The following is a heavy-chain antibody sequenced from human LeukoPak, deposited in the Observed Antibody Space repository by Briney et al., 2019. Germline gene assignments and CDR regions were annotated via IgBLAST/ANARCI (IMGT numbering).Heavy chain of an antibody. D-gene: IGHD3-9*01. J-gene: IGHJ4*02. CDR3: ARGTRYFDWLSYFDY. Sequence: SVKVSCKASGGTFSSYAISWVRQAPGQGLEWMGGIIPIFGTANYAQKFQGRVTITTDESTSTAYIELSSLRSEDTAVYYCARGTRYFDWLSYFDYWGQGTLVTVSS. CDR1: GGTFSSYA. CDR2: IIPIFGTA. V-gene: IGHV1-69*05.